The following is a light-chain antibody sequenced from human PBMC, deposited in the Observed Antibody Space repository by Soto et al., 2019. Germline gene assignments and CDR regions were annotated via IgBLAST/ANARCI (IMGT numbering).Light chain of an antibody. CDR3: QQYDNWPWP. CDR1: QSVSTS. Sequence: EIVMTQSPATLSVSPGERATLSCRASQSVSTSLAWYQQNPGQAPRLLIYGASTRATGIPARFSGSGSGTEFTLTISSLQSEDFAIYYCQQYDNWPWPFGQGTKVDIK. CDR2: GAS. J-gene: IGKJ1*01. V-gene: IGKV3-15*01.